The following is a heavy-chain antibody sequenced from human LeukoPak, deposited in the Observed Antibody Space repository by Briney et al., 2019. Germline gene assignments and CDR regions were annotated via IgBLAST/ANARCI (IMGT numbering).Heavy chain of an antibody. J-gene: IGHJ3*02. D-gene: IGHD3-22*01. CDR1: GFTFSSYS. CDR2: ISSSSSYI. CDR3: ARASPITMIVVVKGAYAFDI. V-gene: IGHV3-21*01. Sequence: PGGSLRLSCAASGFTFSSYSMNWVRQAPGKGLEWVSSISSSSSYIYYADSVKGRFTISRDNAKNSLFLQMNSLRAEDTAVYYCARASPITMIVVVKGAYAFDIWGQGTMVTVSS.